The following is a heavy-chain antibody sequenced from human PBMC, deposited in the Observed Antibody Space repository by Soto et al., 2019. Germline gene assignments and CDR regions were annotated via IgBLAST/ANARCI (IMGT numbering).Heavy chain of an antibody. V-gene: IGHV5-51*01. CDR2: IYPGDSET. CDR1: GYTFSNFW. D-gene: IGHD6-13*01. J-gene: IGHJ4*02. Sequence: GESLKISCQCSGYTFSNFWIAWVRQLPGKGLEYMGIIYPGDSETRYSPSIHGKVTISADRSIGTAYLQWSSLEASDSAFYFCARSPRSSPYFDYWGQGALVTVSS. CDR3: ARSPRSSPYFDY.